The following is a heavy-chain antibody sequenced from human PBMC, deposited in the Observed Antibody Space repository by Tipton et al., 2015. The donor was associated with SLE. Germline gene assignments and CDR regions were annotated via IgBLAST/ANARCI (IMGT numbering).Heavy chain of an antibody. V-gene: IGHV4-34*01. CDR1: GGSFSGYY. J-gene: IGHJ3*02. CDR2: INHSGST. CDR3: ARDRPRLRFKSGAFDI. Sequence: TLSLTCTVYGGSFSGYYWSWIRQPPGKGLEWIGEINHSGSTNYNPSLKSRVTISVDTSKNQFSLKLSSVTAADTAVDYCARDRPRLRFKSGAFDIWGHGSMVTVSS. D-gene: IGHD4-17*01.